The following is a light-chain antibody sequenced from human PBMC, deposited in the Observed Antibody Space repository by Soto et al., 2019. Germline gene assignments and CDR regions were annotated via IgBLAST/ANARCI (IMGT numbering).Light chain of an antibody. CDR3: QRYNGYGWT. CDR1: QSISCW. V-gene: IGKV1-5*01. J-gene: IGKJ1*01. Sequence: DIQMTQSPSSLSASVGDRVTITCRASQSISCWLAWYQQKPGKAPKLLIYTASSLESGVPSRFSSSGSGTEFTLIISMQQPDDVASYCQQRYNGYGWTFGQGTKVDIK. CDR2: TAS.